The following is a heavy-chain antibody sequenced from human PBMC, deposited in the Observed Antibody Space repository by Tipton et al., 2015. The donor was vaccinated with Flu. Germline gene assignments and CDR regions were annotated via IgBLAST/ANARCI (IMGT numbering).Heavy chain of an antibody. CDR2: INQSRTT. CDR3: ARVGDSSVAYGLDY. V-gene: IGHV4-34*01. CDR1: GGSFSGFFSGYY. D-gene: IGHD3-22*01. J-gene: IGHJ4*02. Sequence: TLSLTCGIYGGSFSGFFSGYYWSWIRQPPGKGLEWIGEINQSRTTNYNPSLKSRVTISVDTSKKQFSLKLTSVTAADTAVYYCARVGDSSVAYGLDYWGQGTLVTVSS.